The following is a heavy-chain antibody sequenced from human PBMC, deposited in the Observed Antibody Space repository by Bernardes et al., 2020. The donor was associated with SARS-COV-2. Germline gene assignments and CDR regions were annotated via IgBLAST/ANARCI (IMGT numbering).Heavy chain of an antibody. CDR2: IYYSGST. CDR3: ARQVFFGDYSFDF. Sequence: LSLTWPVSGGSINNRFSYWGWIRQPPWKGLEWIGNIYYSGSTYYNPSLKSRITISVDTSMNQFSLKLSSVTAADTAVYYCARQVFFGDYSFDFWGQGTLVTVSS. CDR1: GGSINNRFSY. J-gene: IGHJ4*02. V-gene: IGHV4-39*01. D-gene: IGHD3-22*01.